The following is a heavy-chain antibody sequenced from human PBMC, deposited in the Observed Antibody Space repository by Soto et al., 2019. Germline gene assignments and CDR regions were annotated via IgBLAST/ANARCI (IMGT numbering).Heavy chain of an antibody. CDR3: ARAAAGNRELEFDP. V-gene: IGHV1-2*02. CDR1: GYTFTGYY. CDR2: INPNSGGT. Sequence: ASVKVSCKASGYTFTGYYMHWVRQAPGQGLEWMGWINPNSGGTNYAQRFQGGVTMTRDTSISTAYMEPSRLRSDDTAVYYCARAAAGNRELEFDPWGQGTLVTVS. J-gene: IGHJ5*02. D-gene: IGHD6-13*01.